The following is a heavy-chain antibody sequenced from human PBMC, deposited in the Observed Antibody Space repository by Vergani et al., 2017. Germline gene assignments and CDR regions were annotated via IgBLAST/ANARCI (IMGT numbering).Heavy chain of an antibody. CDR2: ISYDGSNK. D-gene: IGHD3-9*01. V-gene: IGHV3-30-3*01. CDR1: GFTFSSYA. J-gene: IGHJ3*02. CDR3: ARAPEGDRRYFDWLPSAFDI. Sequence: QVQLVESGGGVVQPGRSLRLSCAASGFTFSSYAMHWVRQAPGKGLEWVAVISYDGSNKYYADSVKGRFTISRDNSKNTLYLQMNSLRAEDTAVYYCARAPEGDRRYFDWLPSAFDIWGQGTMVTVSS.